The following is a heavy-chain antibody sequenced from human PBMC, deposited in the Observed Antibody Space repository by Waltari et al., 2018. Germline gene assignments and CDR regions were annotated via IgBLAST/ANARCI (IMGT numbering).Heavy chain of an antibody. Sequence: QVQLVQSGAEVKEPGSSVIISGKTSGDTFSNYLNGWVRRAPGQGLEWMGGSFHISGTTNYAQKFRDRGSITAAASSNTAYMDLNSLQFDDTAVYFCARESYGSGRCLDFWGQGTLVTVSS. D-gene: IGHD3-10*01. CDR2: SFHISGTT. CDR3: ARESYGSGRCLDF. CDR1: GDTFSNYL. V-gene: IGHV1-69*01. J-gene: IGHJ4*02.